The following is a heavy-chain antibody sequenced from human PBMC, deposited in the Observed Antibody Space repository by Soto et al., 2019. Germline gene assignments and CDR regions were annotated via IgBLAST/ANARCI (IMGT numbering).Heavy chain of an antibody. D-gene: IGHD2-15*01. V-gene: IGHV4-34*01. CDR1: GGSFSGYY. J-gene: IGHJ6*02. CDR2: INHSGSS. Sequence: QVQLQQWGAGLLKPSETLSLTCAVYGGSFSGYYWCWIRQPPGKGLEWIGEINHSGSSNYNPSLKSRVTISVDTPKNQFFLKLKSVTAADTAVYYCARHDVIARLQNGMGVWGQGTTVTVS. CDR3: ARHDVIARLQNGMGV.